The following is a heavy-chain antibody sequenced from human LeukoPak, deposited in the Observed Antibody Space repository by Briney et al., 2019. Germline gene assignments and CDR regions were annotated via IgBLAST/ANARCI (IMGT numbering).Heavy chain of an antibody. V-gene: IGHV1-69*13. J-gene: IGHJ4*02. CDR2: IIPIFGTA. CDR1: GGTFSSYA. D-gene: IGHD3-10*01. CDR3: ARAFHYYGSGSPLGYFDY. Sequence: ASVKVSCKASGGTFSSYAISWVRQAPGQGLEWMGGIIPIFGTANYAQKFQGRVTITADESTSPAYMELSSLRSEDTAVYYCARAFHYYGSGSPLGYFDYWGQGTLVTVSS.